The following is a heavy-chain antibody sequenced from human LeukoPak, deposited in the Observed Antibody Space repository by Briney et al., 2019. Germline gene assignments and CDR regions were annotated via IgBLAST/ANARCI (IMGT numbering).Heavy chain of an antibody. J-gene: IGHJ4*02. CDR1: GFTFRDFS. V-gene: IGHV3-30*18. CDR3: AKGIYSGSSYFDY. D-gene: IGHD1-26*01. Sequence: PGGSLRLSCAASGFTFRDFSMSWIRQAPGKGLEWVAVISYDGSNKYYADSVKGRFTISRDNSKNTLYLQMNSLRAEDTAVYYCAKGIYSGSSYFDYWGQGTLVTVSS. CDR2: ISYDGSNK.